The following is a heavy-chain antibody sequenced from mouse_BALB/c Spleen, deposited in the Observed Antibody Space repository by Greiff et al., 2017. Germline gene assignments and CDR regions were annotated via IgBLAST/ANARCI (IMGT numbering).Heavy chain of an antibody. CDR1: GFTFSDFY. J-gene: IGHJ1*01. D-gene: IGHD2-3*01. V-gene: IGHV7-1*02. CDR3: ARDAFDGHWYFDD. Sequence: EVKVVESGGGLVQPGGSLRLSCATSGFTFSDFYMEWVRQPPGKRLEWIAASRNKANDYTTEYSASVKGRFIVSRDTSQSNLYLQMNALRAEDTAIYYCARDAFDGHWYFDDWGAGTTVTVSS. CDR2: SRNKANDYTT.